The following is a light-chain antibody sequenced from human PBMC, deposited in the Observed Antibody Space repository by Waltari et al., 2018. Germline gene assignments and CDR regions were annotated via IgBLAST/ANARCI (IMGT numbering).Light chain of an antibody. V-gene: IGLV2-14*01. CDR1: SSAVGGFNF. J-gene: IGLJ2*01. CDR3: SSYTSSSTLSVV. Sequence: HSPLLHPPSVSGSPGQPITISCPGTSSAVGGFNFAPWYQHHPGKAPKLMIYEVSNRPSGVSNRFSGSKSGNTASLTISGLQAEDEADYYCSSYTSSSTLSVVFGGGTKLTVL. CDR2: EVS.